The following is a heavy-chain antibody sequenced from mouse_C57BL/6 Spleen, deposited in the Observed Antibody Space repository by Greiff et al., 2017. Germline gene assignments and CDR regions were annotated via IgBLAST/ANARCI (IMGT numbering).Heavy chain of an antibody. CDR3: TLSGVVFAY. V-gene: IGHV1-15*01. J-gene: IGHJ3*01. CDR2: IDPETGGT. CDR1: GYTFTDYE. Sequence: VQLQQSGAELVRPGASVTLSCKASGYTFTDYEMHWVKQTPVHGLEWIGAIDPETGGTAYNQKVKGKAILTADKSSSSAYMELRSLTSEDAAVYYCTLSGVVFAYWGQGTLVTVAA. D-gene: IGHD1-1*01.